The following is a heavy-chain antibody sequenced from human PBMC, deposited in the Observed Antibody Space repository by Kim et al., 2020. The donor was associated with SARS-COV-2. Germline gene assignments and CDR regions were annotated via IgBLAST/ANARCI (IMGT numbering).Heavy chain of an antibody. Sequence: FNEYAVSVKSRITINPATSKNQFSLQLNSVTPEDTAVYYCARTWARYMAVWGEGTTVTVSS. J-gene: IGHJ6*03. CDR2: FN. CDR3: ARTWARYMAV. D-gene: IGHD1-26*01. V-gene: IGHV6-1*01.